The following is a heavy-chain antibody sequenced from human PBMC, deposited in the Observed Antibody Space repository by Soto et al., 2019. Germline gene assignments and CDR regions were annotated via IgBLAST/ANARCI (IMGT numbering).Heavy chain of an antibody. V-gene: IGHV3-23*01. J-gene: IGHJ4*02. CDR3: AKDPDISGWYQTDLDY. CDR2: ISNNGGST. Sequence: PGGSLRLSCAASGFIFSSFAIIFFRQSPGKGLEWVSTISNNGGSTYSADSVKGRFTISRDNSKNTLYLQMNSLRAEDTAVYYCAKDPDISGWYQTDLDYWGQGTLVTVSS. D-gene: IGHD6-19*01. CDR1: GFIFSSFA.